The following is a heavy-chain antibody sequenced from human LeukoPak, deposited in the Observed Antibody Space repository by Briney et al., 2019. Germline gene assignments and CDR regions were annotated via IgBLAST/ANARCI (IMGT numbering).Heavy chain of an antibody. J-gene: IGHJ4*02. Sequence: VSVKVSCKASGYTFTSYYMHWVRQAPGQGLEWMGIINPSGGSTSYAQKFQGRVTMTRDMSTSTVCMELSSLRSEDTAVYYCTVGGASRFDYWGQGTLVTVSS. D-gene: IGHD1-26*01. CDR3: TVGGASRFDY. CDR2: INPSGGST. V-gene: IGHV1-46*01. CDR1: GYTFTSYY.